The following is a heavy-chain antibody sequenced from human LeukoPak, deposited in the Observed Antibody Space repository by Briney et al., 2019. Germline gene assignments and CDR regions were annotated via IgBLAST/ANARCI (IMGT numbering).Heavy chain of an antibody. Sequence: GGSLRLSCAASGFTFSSYSMNWVRQAPGKGLEWLSYISSGSRTIYYADSVKGRFTMSRDNAKNSLYLQMNSLRAEDTAVYYCARESITGHLDSDYWGQGTLVTVSS. D-gene: IGHD1-20*01. V-gene: IGHV3-48*01. J-gene: IGHJ4*02. CDR1: GFTFSSYS. CDR2: ISSGSRTI. CDR3: ARESITGHLDSDY.